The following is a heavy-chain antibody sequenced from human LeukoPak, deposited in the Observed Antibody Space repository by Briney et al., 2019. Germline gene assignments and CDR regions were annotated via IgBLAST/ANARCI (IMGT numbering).Heavy chain of an antibody. V-gene: IGHV3-30*02. CDR2: IRHDGSYQ. Sequence: GGSLRLSCAAFGFTFSSYGMHWVRQTPGKGLEWVAFIRHDGSYQQYADSVKGRFTVSRDNSKYMVYLQMNSLRTEDTAVYYCAKNRDSSDYPRDFDFWGQGTLVTVSS. CDR1: GFTFSSYG. J-gene: IGHJ4*02. CDR3: AKNRDSSDYPRDFDF. D-gene: IGHD3-22*01.